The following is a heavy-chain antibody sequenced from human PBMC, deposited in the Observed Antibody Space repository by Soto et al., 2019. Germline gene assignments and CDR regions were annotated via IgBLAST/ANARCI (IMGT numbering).Heavy chain of an antibody. V-gene: IGHV1-69*08. D-gene: IGHD2-2*01. CDR3: ARDAERYCSSTSCPGGVGY. CDR2: IIPILGTA. CDR1: GGTFSSYT. Sequence: SVKVSCKASGGTFSSYTISWVRQAPGQGLEWMGRIIPILGTANYAQKFQGRVTITADKSTSTAYMELSSLRSEDTAVYYCARDAERYCSSTSCPGGVGYWGQGTLVTVSS. J-gene: IGHJ4*02.